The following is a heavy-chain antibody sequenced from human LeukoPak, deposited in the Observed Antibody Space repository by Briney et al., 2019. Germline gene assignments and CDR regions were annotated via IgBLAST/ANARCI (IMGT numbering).Heavy chain of an antibody. Sequence: GGSLRLSCAASGFTFSNYWMTWVRQAPGKGLEWVANIKQGGSEKYYVDSVKGRFTISRDNAKNSLYLQMNSLRAEDTAVYYCARVNLDYDYVWGSYRPLKEYYYYYMDVWGKGTTVTISS. CDR2: IKQGGSEK. V-gene: IGHV3-7*01. D-gene: IGHD3-16*02. CDR1: GFTFSNYW. CDR3: ARVNLDYDYVWGSYRPLKEYYYYYMDV. J-gene: IGHJ6*03.